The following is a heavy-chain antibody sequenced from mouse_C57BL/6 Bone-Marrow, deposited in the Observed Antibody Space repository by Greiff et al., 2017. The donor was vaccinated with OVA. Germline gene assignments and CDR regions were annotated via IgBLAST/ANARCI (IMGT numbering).Heavy chain of an antibody. D-gene: IGHD2-5*01. CDR2: IDPETGGT. CDR1: GYTFTDYE. CDR3: TRSSNYAY. V-gene: IGHV1-15*01. Sequence: QVQLQESGAELVRPGASVTLSCKASGYTFTDYEMHWVKQTPVHGLEWIGAIDPETGGTAYNQKFKGKAILTADKSSSTAYMELRSLTSEDSAVYYCTRSSNYAYWGQGTLVTVSA. J-gene: IGHJ3*01.